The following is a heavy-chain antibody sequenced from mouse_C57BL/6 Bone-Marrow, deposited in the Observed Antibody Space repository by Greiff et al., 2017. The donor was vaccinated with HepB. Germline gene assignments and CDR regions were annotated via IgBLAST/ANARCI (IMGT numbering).Heavy chain of an antibody. CDR1: GYSFNDYN. CDR3: AISRGDYYDYPAWFAY. Sequence: VQLQQSGPELVKPGASVKISCKASGYSFNDYNMNWVKQSNGKSLEWIGVINPNYGTTRYNQKFKGKATLTVDQSSSTAYMQLNSLTSEDSAVYYCAISRGDYYDYPAWFAYWGQGTLVTVSA. CDR2: INPNYGTT. J-gene: IGHJ3*01. D-gene: IGHD2-4*01. V-gene: IGHV1-39*01.